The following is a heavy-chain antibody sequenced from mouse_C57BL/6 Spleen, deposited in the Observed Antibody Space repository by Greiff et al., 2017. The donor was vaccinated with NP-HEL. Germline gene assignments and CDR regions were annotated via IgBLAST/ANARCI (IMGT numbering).Heavy chain of an antibody. J-gene: IGHJ2*01. CDR1: GYTFTDYY. V-gene: IGHV1-26*01. CDR2: INPNNGGT. D-gene: IGHD1-2*01. Sequence: EVQLQQSGPELVKPGASVKISCKASGYTFTDYYMNWVKQSHGKSLEWIGDINPNNGGTSYNQKFKGKATLTVDKSSSTAYMELRSLTSEDSAVYYCARFHGLDYWGQGTTLTVSS. CDR3: ARFHGLDY.